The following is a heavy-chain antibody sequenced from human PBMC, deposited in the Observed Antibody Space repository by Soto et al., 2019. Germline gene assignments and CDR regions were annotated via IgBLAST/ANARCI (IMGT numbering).Heavy chain of an antibody. V-gene: IGHV4-4*07. Sequence: QVQLQESGPGLVKPSETLSLTCTVSGGSISSYYWSWIRQPAGKGLEWIGRIYTSGSTNYNPSLKSRVTMSVDTSKNQFSLKLSSVTAADTAVYCCARNTVTYCSSTSCSPDAFDIWGQGTMVTVSS. J-gene: IGHJ3*02. CDR1: GGSISSYY. D-gene: IGHD2-2*01. CDR3: ARNTVTYCSSTSCSPDAFDI. CDR2: IYTSGST.